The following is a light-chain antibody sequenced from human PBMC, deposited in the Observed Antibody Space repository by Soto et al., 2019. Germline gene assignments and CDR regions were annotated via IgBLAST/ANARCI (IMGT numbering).Light chain of an antibody. J-gene: IGLJ2*01. Sequence: QSALTQPPSASGTPGQRVTISCSGSSSNMGSNTVSWYQQLPGTAPKLLIYSNNQRPSGVPDRFSGSKSGTSASLAISGLQSEDEAEYYCAAWDDSLNGPVFGGGTKLTVL. CDR2: SNN. CDR1: SSNMGSNT. CDR3: AAWDDSLNGPV. V-gene: IGLV1-44*01.